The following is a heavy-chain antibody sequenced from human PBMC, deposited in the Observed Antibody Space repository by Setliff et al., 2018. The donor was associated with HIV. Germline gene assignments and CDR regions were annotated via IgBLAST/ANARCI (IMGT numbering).Heavy chain of an antibody. CDR1: GGSFSGYY. Sequence: SETLSLTCAVYGGSFSGYYWSWIRQPPGKGLEWIGEINHSGSTNYNPSLKSRVTISVDTSRNQFSLNLSSVTAADTAVYHCARVRVAGTELDYWGQGTLVTVSS. CDR2: INHSGST. V-gene: IGHV4-34*01. D-gene: IGHD6-19*01. J-gene: IGHJ4*02. CDR3: ARVRVAGTELDY.